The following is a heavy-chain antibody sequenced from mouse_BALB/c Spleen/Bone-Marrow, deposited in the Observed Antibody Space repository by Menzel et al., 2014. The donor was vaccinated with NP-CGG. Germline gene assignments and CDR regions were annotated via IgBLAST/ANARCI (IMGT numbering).Heavy chain of an antibody. CDR2: IDPANGNT. Sequence: EVQRQNTGAEFGKPGVSRKLSCTASGFNIKDTYMHWVKQRPEQGLEWIGRIDPANGNTKCDPKFQGKASITADTSSNTAYLQLISLTSEDTAVYYCARGGSSYGWYFDVCGAATT. V-gene: IGHV14-3*02. J-gene: IGHJ1*01. CDR1: GFNIKDTY. D-gene: IGHD1-1*01. CDR3: ARGGSSYGWYFDV.